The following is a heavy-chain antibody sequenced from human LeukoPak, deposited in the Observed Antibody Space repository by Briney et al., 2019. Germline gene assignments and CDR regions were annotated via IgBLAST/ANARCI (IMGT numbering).Heavy chain of an antibody. J-gene: IGHJ4*02. V-gene: IGHV4-59*01. CDR1: GGSISSYY. CDR2: IYYSGST. CDR3: ARVTIFGVLIIGLDY. D-gene: IGHD3-3*01. Sequence: SETLSLTCTVSGGSISSYYWSWLRQPPAKGLEWIGYIYYSGSTNYNPSLKSRVTISVDTSKNQFSLKLSSVTAADTAVYYCARVTIFGVLIIGLDYWGQGTLVTVSS.